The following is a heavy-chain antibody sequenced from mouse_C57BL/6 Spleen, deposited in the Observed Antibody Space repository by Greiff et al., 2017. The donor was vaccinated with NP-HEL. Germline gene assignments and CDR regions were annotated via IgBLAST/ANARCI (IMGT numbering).Heavy chain of an antibody. D-gene: IGHD2-3*01. CDR3: ARWDYDGGY. Sequence: QVQLQQPGAELVRPGSSVKLSCKASGYTLTSYWMHWVKQRPIQGLEWIGNIDPSDSETHYNQKFKDKATLTVDKSSSTAYMQLSSLTSEDSAVYYCARWDYDGGYWGQGTTLTVSS. J-gene: IGHJ2*01. V-gene: IGHV1-52*01. CDR2: IDPSDSET. CDR1: GYTLTSYW.